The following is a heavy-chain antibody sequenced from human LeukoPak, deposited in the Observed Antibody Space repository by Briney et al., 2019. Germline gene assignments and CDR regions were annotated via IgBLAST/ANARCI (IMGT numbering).Heavy chain of an antibody. D-gene: IGHD2/OR15-2a*01. Sequence: ASVMVSCKTSNYTFSNYGITWVRQAPGQGLEWMGWIGAYSGNSEFARKFQGRVTMTTDASSGTAYMELTNLTPDDTAVYFCARDSSAFYGSEYFQHWGQGTLVTVSS. CDR1: NYTFSNYG. CDR3: ARDSSAFYGSEYFQH. J-gene: IGHJ1*01. CDR2: IGAYSGNS. V-gene: IGHV1-18*01.